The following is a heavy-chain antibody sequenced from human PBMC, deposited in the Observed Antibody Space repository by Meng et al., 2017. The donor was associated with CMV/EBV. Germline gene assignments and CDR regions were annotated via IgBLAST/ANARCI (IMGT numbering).Heavy chain of an antibody. J-gene: IGHJ4*02. CDR1: GGSISSSSYY. CDR3: ASLAGDY. CDR2: IYYSGST. V-gene: IGHV4-39*07. D-gene: IGHD3-10*01. Sequence: LRQDSGPGLVRPSETLSLTCTVSGGSISSSSYYWGWIRQPPGKGLEWIGSIYYSGSTYYNPSLKSRVTISVDTSKNQFSLKLSSVTAADTAVYYCASLAGDYWGQGTLVTVSS.